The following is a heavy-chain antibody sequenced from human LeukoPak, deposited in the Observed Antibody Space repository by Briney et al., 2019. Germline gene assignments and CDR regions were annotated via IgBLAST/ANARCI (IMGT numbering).Heavy chain of an antibody. D-gene: IGHD1-14*01. J-gene: IGHJ4*02. CDR3: ARDPGSSAFDL. V-gene: IGHV3-11*04. CDR1: GFTFSDYY. Sequence: KTGGSLRLSCAASGFTFSDYYMSWIRQAPGKGLEWISYISGRGSTIHYADSVKGRFTISRDNAKKSLFLELNSLRADDTALYYCARDPGSSAFDLWGQGNLVTVSS. CDR2: ISGRGSTI.